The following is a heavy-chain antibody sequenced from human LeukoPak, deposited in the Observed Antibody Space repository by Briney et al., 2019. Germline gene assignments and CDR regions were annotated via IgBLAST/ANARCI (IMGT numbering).Heavy chain of an antibody. CDR3: AKDRLLNCRGDCYIFDY. CDR1: GFTLRSYV. V-gene: IGHV3-23*01. J-gene: IGHJ4*02. D-gene: IGHD2-21*02. CDR2: ISGSGDST. Sequence: GGSLRLSCVASGFTLRSYVMNWVRQTPEKGLEWVSSISGSGDSTFYADSVKGRFSISRDNSKNTLYLQVNGLRTEDTAVYYCAKDRLLNCRGDCYIFDYWGQGTVVTVSS.